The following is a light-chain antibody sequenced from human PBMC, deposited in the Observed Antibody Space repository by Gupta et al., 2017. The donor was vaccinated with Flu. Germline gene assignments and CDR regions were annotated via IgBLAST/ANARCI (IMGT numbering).Light chain of an antibody. V-gene: IGKV3-11*01. CDR2: DAS. CDR1: QSVGTY. CDR3: QKRSNWPPYT. Sequence: ETELTQSLATLSSFPGGGATLSCRGSQSVGTYLAWYQKKLGQAPRLLIYDASNRATGIPAGFSGSGSGTDFTLTISSWEPEDFAVYYCQKRSNWPPYTFGQGTRLEIK. J-gene: IGKJ2*01.